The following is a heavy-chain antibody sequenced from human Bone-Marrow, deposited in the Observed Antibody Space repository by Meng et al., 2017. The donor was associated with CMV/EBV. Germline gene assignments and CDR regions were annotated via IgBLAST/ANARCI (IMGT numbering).Heavy chain of an antibody. J-gene: IGHJ4*02. CDR3: ARDLDGGEMATAVGADY. CDR2: INPNSGGT. CDR1: GYTFTSYY. V-gene: IGHV1-2*02. Sequence: ASVKVSCKASGYTFTSYYMHWVRQAPGQGLEWMGWINPNSGGTNYAEKFQGRVTMTRDTSSSTAYMEVSRLRSDDTAVYYCARDLDGGEMATAVGADYWGQGTLVTVSS. D-gene: IGHD5-24*01.